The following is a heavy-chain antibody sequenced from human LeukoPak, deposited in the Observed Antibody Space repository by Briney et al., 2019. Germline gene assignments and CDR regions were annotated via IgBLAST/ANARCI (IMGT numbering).Heavy chain of an antibody. CDR3: AKDQGRYSGYDGFDY. CDR1: GFTFSSYA. D-gene: IGHD5-12*01. V-gene: IGHV3-23*01. CDR2: ISGSGGST. J-gene: IGHJ4*02. Sequence: GGSLRLSCAASGFTFSSYAMNWVRQAPGKGLEWVSVISGSGGSTYYADSVKGRFTISRDNSKNTLYLQMNSLRAEDTAVYYCAKDQGRYSGYDGFDYWGQGTLVTVSS.